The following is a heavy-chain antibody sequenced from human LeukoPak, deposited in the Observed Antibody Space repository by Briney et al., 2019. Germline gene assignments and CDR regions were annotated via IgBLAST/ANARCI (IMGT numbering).Heavy chain of an antibody. CDR1: GGTFSSNA. CDR2: IIPILGIA. CDR3: ARGKYQLPRVAFAY. V-gene: IGHV1-69*04. J-gene: IGHJ4*02. D-gene: IGHD2-2*01. Sequence: SVKVSCKASGGTFSSNAISWVRQAPGQGLEWMGRIIPILGIANYAQKFQGRVTITADKSTSTAYMELSSLRSEDTAVYYCARGKYQLPRVAFAYWGQGTLVTVSS.